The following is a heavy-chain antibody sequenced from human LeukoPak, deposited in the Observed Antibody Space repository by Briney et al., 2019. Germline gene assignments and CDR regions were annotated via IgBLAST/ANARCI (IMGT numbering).Heavy chain of an antibody. D-gene: IGHD2-21*02. CDR2: INHSGST. Sequence: PSETLSLTCAVYGGSFSGYYWSWLRQPPGKGLEWIGEINHSGSTNYNPSLKSRVTISVDTSKNQFSLKLSSVTAADTAVYYCARSYCGGDCYSYYYYYGMDVWGQGTTVTVSS. V-gene: IGHV4-34*01. CDR1: GGSFSGYY. J-gene: IGHJ6*02. CDR3: ARSYCGGDCYSYYYYYGMDV.